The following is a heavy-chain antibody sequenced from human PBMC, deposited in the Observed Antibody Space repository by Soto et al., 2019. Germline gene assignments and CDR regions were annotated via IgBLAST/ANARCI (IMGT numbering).Heavy chain of an antibody. J-gene: IGHJ4*02. D-gene: IGHD3-22*01. CDR1: GGTFSSYA. Sequence: ASVKVSCKASGGTFSSYAISWVRQAPGQGLEWMGGIIPIFGTANYAQKFQGRVTITADESTSTAYMELSSLRSEDTAVYYCARGYDSSGPTFDYWGQGTLVTVSS. V-gene: IGHV1-69*13. CDR2: IIPIFGTA. CDR3: ARGYDSSGPTFDY.